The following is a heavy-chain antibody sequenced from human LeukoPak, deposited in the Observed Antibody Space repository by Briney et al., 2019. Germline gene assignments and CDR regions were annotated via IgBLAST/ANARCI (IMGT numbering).Heavy chain of an antibody. D-gene: IGHD3-10*01. CDR3: AKVLYGSGGDLPLDY. CDR2: IWYDGSNK. J-gene: IGHJ4*02. V-gene: IGHV3-30*02. Sequence: GGSLRLSCAASGCMFSSYGMHWVRQATGKGLEGVAFIWYDGSNKYYPGSVKGRTTIPRDSSKNTLSVQMNGLRAEGRPGYSFAKVLYGSGGDLPLDYWGQGTLVTVSS. CDR1: GCMFSSYG.